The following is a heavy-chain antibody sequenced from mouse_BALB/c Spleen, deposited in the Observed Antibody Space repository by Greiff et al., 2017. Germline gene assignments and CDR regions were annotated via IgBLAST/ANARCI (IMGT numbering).Heavy chain of an antibody. Sequence: EVQVVESGGGLVQPGGSMKLSCVASGFTFSNYWMNWVRQSPEKGLEWVAEIRLKSNNYATHYAESVKGRFTISRDDSKSSVYLQMNNLRAEDTGMYYCTRDGNYRDYYAMDYWGQGTSVTVSS. V-gene: IGHV6-6*02. CDR3: TRDGNYRDYYAMDY. J-gene: IGHJ4*01. CDR2: IRLKSNNYAT. CDR1: GFTFSNYW. D-gene: IGHD2-1*01.